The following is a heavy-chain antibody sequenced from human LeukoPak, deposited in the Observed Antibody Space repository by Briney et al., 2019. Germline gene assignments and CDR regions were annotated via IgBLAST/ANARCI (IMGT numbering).Heavy chain of an antibody. D-gene: IGHD2-21*01. CDR2: ISAYNGNT. CDR3: ARRGESRRMYYFDY. J-gene: IGHJ4*02. Sequence: AGSVKVSCKASDYTFTSYGISWVRQTPGQGLEWMGWISAYNGNTNYAQKLQGRVTMTTDTSTSTAYMELRSLRSDDTAVYYCARRGESRRMYYFDYWGQGTLVTVSS. CDR1: DYTFTSYG. V-gene: IGHV1-18*04.